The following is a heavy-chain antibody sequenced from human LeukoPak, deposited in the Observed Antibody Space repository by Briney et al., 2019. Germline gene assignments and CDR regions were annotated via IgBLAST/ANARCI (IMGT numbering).Heavy chain of an antibody. J-gene: IGHJ4*02. CDR2: ISGTGSST. CDR1: GFTFTNYA. D-gene: IGHD3-10*01. Sequence: GGSLRLSCAASGFTFTNYAMSWVRQAPGKGLEWVLAISGTGSSTYYADSVKGRFTVSRDNSRNTLYLQMSSLRAEDTAVYYCAKQAGGSGNFYYYWGQGNMVTVSS. V-gene: IGHV3-23*01. CDR3: AKQAGGSGNFYYY.